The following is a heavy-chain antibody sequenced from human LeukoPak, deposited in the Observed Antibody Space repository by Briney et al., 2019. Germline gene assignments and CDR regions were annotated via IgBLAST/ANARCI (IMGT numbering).Heavy chain of an antibody. CDR1: GFTFSSYA. CDR2: ISGSGGST. D-gene: IGHD7-27*01. Sequence: SGGSLRLSCAASGFTFSSYAMSWVRQAPGKGLEWVSAISGSGGSTYYADSVKGRFTISRDNAKNSLYLQMNSLRAEDTAVYYCARDVGWGSSYFDYWGQGTLVTVSS. J-gene: IGHJ4*02. V-gene: IGHV3-23*01. CDR3: ARDVGWGSSYFDY.